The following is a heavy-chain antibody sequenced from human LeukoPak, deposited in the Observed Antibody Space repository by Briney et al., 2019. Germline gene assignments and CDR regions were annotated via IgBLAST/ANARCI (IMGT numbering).Heavy chain of an antibody. D-gene: IGHD6-25*01. V-gene: IGHV1-2*02. CDR1: GYTFTDYF. J-gene: IGHJ5*02. CDR2: INPNSGDT. CDR3: ARGFQRLEHWDWLDP. Sequence: GASVKVSCKASGYTFTDYFLHLVRQAPGQRLELMGWINPNSGDTKYAQKFQGRVTMTRVTSIATAYMELNRLRSDDTAVYYCARGFQRLEHWDWLDPWGQGTLVTVSS.